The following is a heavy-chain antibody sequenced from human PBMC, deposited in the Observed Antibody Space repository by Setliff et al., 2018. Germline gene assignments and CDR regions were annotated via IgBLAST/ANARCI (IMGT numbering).Heavy chain of an antibody. J-gene: IGHJ5*02. Sequence: GPSVKVSCKTSGYTFRSYGVSWVRQAPGQGLEWMGWISAYSGDTIYAQNYQGRVTMTTDTSTSTAYMELRSLRSDDTAVYYCAKDRVEVVVAAPQARFDPWGQGTLVTVSS. CDR2: ISAYSGDT. V-gene: IGHV1-18*01. CDR3: AKDRVEVVVAAPQARFDP. CDR1: GYTFRSYG. D-gene: IGHD2-15*01.